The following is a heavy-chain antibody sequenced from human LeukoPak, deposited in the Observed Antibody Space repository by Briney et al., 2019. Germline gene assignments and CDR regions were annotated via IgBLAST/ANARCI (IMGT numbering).Heavy chain of an antibody. J-gene: IGHJ4*02. CDR3: AKVMGSSGWSSY. D-gene: IGHD6-19*01. CDR1: GFSISNHW. Sequence: GGSLRLSCAASGFSISNHWMNWVRQAPGKGLEWVAFIRYDGSNKYYADSVKGRFTISRDNSKNTLYLQMNSLRAEDTAVYYCAKVMGSSGWSSYWGQGTLVTVSS. CDR2: IRYDGSNK. V-gene: IGHV3-30*02.